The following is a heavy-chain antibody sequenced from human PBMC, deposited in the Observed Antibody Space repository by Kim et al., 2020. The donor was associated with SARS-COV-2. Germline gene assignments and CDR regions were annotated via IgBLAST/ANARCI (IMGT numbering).Heavy chain of an antibody. V-gene: IGHV3-48*02. CDR3: ARGDYSSRPDLDSYYYYGMDV. CDR2: ISSSSSTI. D-gene: IGHD2-2*01. Sequence: GGSLRLSCAASGFTFSSYSMNWVRQAPGKGLEWVSYISSSSSTIYYADSVKGRFTISRDNAKNSLYLQMNSLRDEDTAVYYCARGDYSSRPDLDSYYYYGMDVWGQGTTVTVSS. CDR1: GFTFSSYS. J-gene: IGHJ6*02.